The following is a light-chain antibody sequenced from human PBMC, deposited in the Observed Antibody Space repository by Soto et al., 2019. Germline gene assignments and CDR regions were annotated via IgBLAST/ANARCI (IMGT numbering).Light chain of an antibody. CDR2: AAS. CDR1: QGIRND. J-gene: IGKJ1*01. V-gene: IGKV1-6*01. CDR3: LQDYSYPWT. Sequence: AIQMTQSPSSLSASLGDRVTITCRASQGIRNDLGWYQQKPGKAPRLLIYAASSLQSGVPSKFSGSGSGTDFTLTISSLQPEDFATYYCLQDYSYPWTFGQGTKVEIK.